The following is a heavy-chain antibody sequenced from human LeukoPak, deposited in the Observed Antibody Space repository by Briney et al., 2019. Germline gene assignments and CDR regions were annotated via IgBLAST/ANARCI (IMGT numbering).Heavy chain of an antibody. Sequence: GGSLRLSCAASGFTFSNAWMSWVRQAPGKGLEWGGRIKSKTDGRTTDYAAPVKRRFTISRDDSNNTLYLQMNSLKTEDTAVYYCTTRTLSIAVAGMDYFDYWGQGTLVTVSS. CDR3: TTRTLSIAVAGMDYFDY. V-gene: IGHV3-15*01. D-gene: IGHD6-19*01. CDR2: IKSKTDGRTT. J-gene: IGHJ4*02. CDR1: GFTFSNAW.